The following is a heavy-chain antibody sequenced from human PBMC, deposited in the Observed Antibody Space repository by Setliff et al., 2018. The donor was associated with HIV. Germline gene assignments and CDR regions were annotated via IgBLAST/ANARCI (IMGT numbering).Heavy chain of an antibody. CDR1: GGSFSSYA. V-gene: IGHV1-69*05. CDR2: IIPFTGTT. D-gene: IGHD4-4*01. CDR3: ARDAPGYSHVLDF. Sequence: SVKVSCKASGGSFSSYAISWVRQAPGQGLEWMGGIIPFTGTTNYAQKFQGRVTITTDESRSIVYMEVSSLRAEDTALYFCARDAPGYSHVLDFWGQGTLVTVSS. J-gene: IGHJ4*02.